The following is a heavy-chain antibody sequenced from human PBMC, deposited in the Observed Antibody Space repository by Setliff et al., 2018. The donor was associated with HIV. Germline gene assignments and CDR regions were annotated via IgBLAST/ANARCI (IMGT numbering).Heavy chain of an antibody. CDR3: ARHSPSDY. J-gene: IGHJ4*02. CDR2: IYNSAST. V-gene: IGHV4-59*08. Sequence: SETLSLTCTVSGDSISTDYWTWIRQPPGKGLEWMWYIYNSASTSYNPSLKSRVTISVDTSKNQFSLKLSSVTAADTAVYYCARHSPSDYWGQGTLVTVSS. CDR1: GDSISTDY.